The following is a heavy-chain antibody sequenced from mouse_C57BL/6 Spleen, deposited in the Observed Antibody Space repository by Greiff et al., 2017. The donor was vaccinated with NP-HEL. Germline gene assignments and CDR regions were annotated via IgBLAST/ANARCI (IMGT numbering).Heavy chain of an antibody. Sequence: VQLQQSGAELVKPGASVKLSCKASGYTFTEYTIHWVKQRSGQGLEWIGWFYPGSGSIKYNEKFKDKATLTADKSSSPVYMELSRLTSEASAVYVCAGHDDSRVLGKASWFAYWGQGTLVTVSA. CDR2: FYPGSGSI. J-gene: IGHJ3*01. D-gene: IGHD1-1*01. V-gene: IGHV1-62-2*01. CDR3: AGHDDSRVLGKASWFAY. CDR1: GYTFTEYT.